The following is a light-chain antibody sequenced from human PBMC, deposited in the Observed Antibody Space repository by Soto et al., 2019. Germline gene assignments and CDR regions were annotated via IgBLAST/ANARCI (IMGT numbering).Light chain of an antibody. J-gene: IGLJ2*01. CDR2: EGN. Sequence: QSVLTQPASVSGSPGQSIPISCTGTSSDVGTYNLVSWYQQHPGNAPKLMIYEGNKRPSGVSNRFSGSKSGNTASLTISGLQAEDEGDYYCSSYVGSGTYVVFGGGTKVTVL. V-gene: IGLV2-23*01. CDR1: SSDVGTYNL. CDR3: SSYVGSGTYVV.